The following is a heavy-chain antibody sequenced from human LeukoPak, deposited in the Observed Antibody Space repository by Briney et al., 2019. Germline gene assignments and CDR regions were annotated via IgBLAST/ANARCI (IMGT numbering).Heavy chain of an antibody. J-gene: IGHJ6*03. D-gene: IGHD6-6*01. V-gene: IGHV1-69*05. CDR1: GGTFSSYA. Sequence: SVKVSCKASGGTFSSYAISWVRQAPGQGLEWMGGIVPIFGTANYAQKFQGRVTITTDESTSTAYMELSSLRSEDTAVYYCARGYSSSSHYYYMDVWGKGTTVTVSS. CDR3: ARGYSSSSHYYYMDV. CDR2: IVPIFGTA.